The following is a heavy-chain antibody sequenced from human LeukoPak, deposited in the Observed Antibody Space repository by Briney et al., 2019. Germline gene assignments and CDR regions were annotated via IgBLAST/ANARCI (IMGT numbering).Heavy chain of an antibody. CDR1: GATFRQYA. D-gene: IGHD3-22*01. Sequence: GGSLRLSCAVSGATFRQYAMSWVRQVPGKGLEWVSAISGSGGSTYYADSVKGRFTISRDNSKNTLYLQMNSLRAEDTAVYYCAKEVSYDSSGYSDWGQGTLVTVSS. V-gene: IGHV3-23*01. CDR2: ISGSGGST. J-gene: IGHJ4*02. CDR3: AKEVSYDSSGYSD.